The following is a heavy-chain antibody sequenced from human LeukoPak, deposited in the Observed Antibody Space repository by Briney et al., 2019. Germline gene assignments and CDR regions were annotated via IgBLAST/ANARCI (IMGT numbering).Heavy chain of an antibody. Sequence: PSETLSLTCTVSGGSISSGSYYWSWIRQPAGKGLEWIGRIYTSGSTNYNPSLKSRVTISVDTSKNQFSLKLSSVTAADTAVYYCASSLTGYSSSLWAFDIWGQGTMVTVSS. CDR1: GGSISSGSYY. CDR3: ASSLTGYSSSLWAFDI. V-gene: IGHV4-61*02. CDR2: IYTSGST. D-gene: IGHD6-13*01. J-gene: IGHJ3*02.